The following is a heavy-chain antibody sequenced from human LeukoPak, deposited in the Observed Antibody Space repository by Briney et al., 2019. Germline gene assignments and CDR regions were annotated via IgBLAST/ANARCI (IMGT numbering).Heavy chain of an antibody. V-gene: IGHV1-24*01. D-gene: IGHD5-18*01. CDR2: FDLVHGDT. J-gene: IGHJ4*02. Sequence: ASVKVSCKVSGYRFTELSRHWVRQAPGKGLEWLGGFDLVHGDTIYAQKFQGRVTMTEDTSTDTSYMELSSLGSEDTAVYFCTAGRAYSLLDFWGQGSLVIVSS. CDR1: GYRFTELS. CDR3: TAGRAYSLLDF.